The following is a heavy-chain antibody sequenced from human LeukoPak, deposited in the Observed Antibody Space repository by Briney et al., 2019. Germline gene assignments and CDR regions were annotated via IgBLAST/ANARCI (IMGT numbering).Heavy chain of an antibody. V-gene: IGHV1-2*02. CDR2: INPNSGGT. CDR1: GYTFTSYY. Sequence: ASVKVSCKASGYTFTSYYMHWVRQAPGQGLEWMGWINPNSGGTNYAQKFQGRVTMTRDTSISTAYMELSRLRSDDTAVYYCAKASPYYYGMDVWGQGTTVTVSS. J-gene: IGHJ6*02. D-gene: IGHD2-2*01. CDR3: AKASPYYYGMDV.